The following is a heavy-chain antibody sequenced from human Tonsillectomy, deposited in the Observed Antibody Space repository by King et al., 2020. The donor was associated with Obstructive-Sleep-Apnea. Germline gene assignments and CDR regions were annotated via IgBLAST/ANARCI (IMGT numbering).Heavy chain of an antibody. CDR1: GFSLSNARMG. J-gene: IGHJ4*02. D-gene: IGHD3-22*01. CDR3: ARIAYDSSLHSDY. V-gene: IGHV2-26*01. CDR2: IFSCDEK. Sequence: TLKESGPLLVKPTETLTLTCTVSGFSLSNARMGVSWIRQPPGKALEWLAHIFSCDEKSYSTSLKSRLTISKDTSKSQVVLTMTNMDPVDTATYYCARIAYDSSLHSDYWGQGTLVTVSS.